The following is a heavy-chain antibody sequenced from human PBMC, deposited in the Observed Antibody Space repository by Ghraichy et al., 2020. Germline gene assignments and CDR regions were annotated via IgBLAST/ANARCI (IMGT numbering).Heavy chain of an antibody. CDR3: ARDFCSGWCLDY. Sequence: GGSLRLSCAASGFTVSSSYMAWVRQAPGKGLEWVSVIYSGGSTSFADSVKGRFTISRDNSKNTLFLKMNSLRAEDTAMYYCARDFCSGWCLDYWGEGTLVSVSS. J-gene: IGHJ4*02. CDR2: IYSGGST. CDR1: GFTVSSSY. V-gene: IGHV3-53*01. D-gene: IGHD6-19*01.